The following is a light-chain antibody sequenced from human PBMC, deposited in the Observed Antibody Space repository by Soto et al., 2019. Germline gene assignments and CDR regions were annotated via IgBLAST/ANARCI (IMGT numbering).Light chain of an antibody. Sequence: SYELTQPPSVSVSPGQTASITCSGEKLGDKYACCYQQKPGQSPVLVIYQDSKRPSGIPERFSGSNSGNTATLTISGTQAMDEADYYCQAWDSSTPYVFGTGTKLTVL. V-gene: IGLV3-1*01. J-gene: IGLJ1*01. CDR2: QDS. CDR3: QAWDSSTPYV. CDR1: KLGDKY.